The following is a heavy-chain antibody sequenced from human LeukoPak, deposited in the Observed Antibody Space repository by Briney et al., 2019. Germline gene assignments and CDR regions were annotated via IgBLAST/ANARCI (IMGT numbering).Heavy chain of an antibody. D-gene: IGHD3-3*01. CDR1: GGSIISSNYY. V-gene: IGHV4-39*01. J-gene: IGHJ4*02. Sequence: SETLSFTCSVSGGSIISSNYYWGWIRQPPGKGLEWIGSIYQSGSGSSYYNPSLKSRVTISGDTSKNQFFLRLSSVTAADTAVYYCASTLRFLPYRRFDYWGQGTLVTVPS. CDR3: ASTLRFLPYRRFDY. CDR2: IYQSGSGSS.